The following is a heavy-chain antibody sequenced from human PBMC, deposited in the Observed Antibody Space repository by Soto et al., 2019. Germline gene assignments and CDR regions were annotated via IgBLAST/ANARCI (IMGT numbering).Heavy chain of an antibody. Sequence: QVQLVQSGAEVKKPGASVKVSCKASGYTFNDYYIHWVRQAPGQGLEWMGWINPNSGGTDYAQKSQGWVTMSRDTSISTAYLELSRLTSDDTALYYCARGSCGAVNCYSSRALDTWGQGTMVTVSS. V-gene: IGHV1-2*04. CDR3: ARGSCGAVNCYSSRALDT. CDR2: INPNSGGT. CDR1: GYTFNDYY. D-gene: IGHD2-15*01. J-gene: IGHJ3*02.